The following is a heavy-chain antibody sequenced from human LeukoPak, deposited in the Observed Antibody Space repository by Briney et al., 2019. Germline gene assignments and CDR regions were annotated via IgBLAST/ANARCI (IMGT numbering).Heavy chain of an antibody. J-gene: IGHJ6*03. Sequence: PGGSLRPSCAASGLSFSSYGMHWVRQAPGKGLEWVAFIRYDESNKYYADSVKGRFTISRDNSKNTLYLQMNSLRAEDTAVYYCAKCILTGYYKGYMDVWGKGTTVTISS. CDR2: IRYDESNK. CDR3: AKCILTGYYKGYMDV. D-gene: IGHD3-9*01. CDR1: GLSFSSYG. V-gene: IGHV3-30*02.